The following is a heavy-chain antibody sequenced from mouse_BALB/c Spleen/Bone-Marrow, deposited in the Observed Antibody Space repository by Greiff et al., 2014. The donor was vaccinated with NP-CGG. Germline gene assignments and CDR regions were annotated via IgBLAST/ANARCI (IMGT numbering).Heavy chain of an antibody. D-gene: IGHD1-2*01. CDR1: GSTIKDTY. V-gene: IGHV14-3*02. Sequence: VQLKQSGAELVKPGASVKLSCTASGSTIKDTYMHWVKQRPEQGLEWIGRIDPANGNTKYDPKFQGKATITADTSSNTAYLQLSSLTSEDTAVYYCARYLYDYTATVDYWGQGTTLTVSS. J-gene: IGHJ2*01. CDR3: ARYLYDYTATVDY. CDR2: IDPANGNT.